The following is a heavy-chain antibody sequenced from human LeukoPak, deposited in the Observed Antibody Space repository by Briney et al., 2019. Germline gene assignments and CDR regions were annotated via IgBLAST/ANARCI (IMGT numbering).Heavy chain of an antibody. J-gene: IGHJ4*01. CDR3: AKADIVATFALDY. CDR2: ISYDGSNK. CDR1: GFTFSSYA. D-gene: IGHD5-12*01. Sequence: GGSLRLSCAASGFTFSSYAMHWVRQAPGKGLEWVAVISYDGSNKYYVDSVKGRFTISRDNSKNTLYLQMNSARAEDTAVYYCAKADIVATFALDYWGQGTLVTVSS. V-gene: IGHV3-30*04.